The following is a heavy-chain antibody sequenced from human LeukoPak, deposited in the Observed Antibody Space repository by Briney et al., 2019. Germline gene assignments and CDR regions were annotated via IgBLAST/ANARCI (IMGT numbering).Heavy chain of an antibody. J-gene: IGHJ4*02. CDR2: ISSSSSYI. CDR3: ASIPPRDY. V-gene: IGHV3-21*01. CDR1: GFTFSSCS. Sequence: GGSLRLSCAASGFTFSSCSMNWVRQAPGKGLEWVSSISSSSSYIYYAASVKGRFTISRDNAKNSLYLQMNSLRAEDTAVYYCASIPPRDYWGQGTLVTVSS.